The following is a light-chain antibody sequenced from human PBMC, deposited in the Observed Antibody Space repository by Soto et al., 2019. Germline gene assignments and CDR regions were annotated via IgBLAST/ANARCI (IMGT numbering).Light chain of an antibody. CDR3: SSYTGSGTLAV. Sequence: AGTQPASGWRYPGKTSTTCCTVTRSEGGGYNYVAWYQQLPDKAPKHRIYEVNNRPSGLSNRFSGSKSGNTASLTISGLQAEDEADYYCSSYTGSGTLAVFGTGTKVTVL. CDR1: RSEGGGYNY. J-gene: IGLJ1*01. V-gene: IGLV2-14*03. CDR2: EVN.